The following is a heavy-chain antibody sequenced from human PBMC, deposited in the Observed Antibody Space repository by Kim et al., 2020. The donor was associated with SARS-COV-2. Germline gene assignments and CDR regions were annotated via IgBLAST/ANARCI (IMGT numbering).Heavy chain of an antibody. Sequence: SETLSLTCAVSGGSISSSNWWSWVRQPPGKGLEWIGEIYHSGSTNYNPSLKSRVTISVDKSKNQFSLKLSSVTAADTAVYYCARLIVGATKSNWFDPWGQGTLVTVSS. D-gene: IGHD1-26*01. CDR1: GGSISSSNW. CDR3: ARLIVGATKSNWFDP. J-gene: IGHJ5*02. CDR2: IYHSGST. V-gene: IGHV4-4*02.